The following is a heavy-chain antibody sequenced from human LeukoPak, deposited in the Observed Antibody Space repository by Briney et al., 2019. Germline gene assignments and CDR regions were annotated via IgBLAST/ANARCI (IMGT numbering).Heavy chain of an antibody. CDR2: INHSGST. D-gene: IGHD3-22*01. Sequence: SETLSLTCAVYGGSFSGYYWSWIRQPPGKGLEWIGEINHSGSTYYNPSLKSRVTISVDTFKNQFSLKLSSVTAADTAVYFCARGPYSYDSSGAFDIWGQGTMVTVSS. CDR1: GGSFSGYY. CDR3: ARGPYSYDSSGAFDI. V-gene: IGHV4-34*01. J-gene: IGHJ3*02.